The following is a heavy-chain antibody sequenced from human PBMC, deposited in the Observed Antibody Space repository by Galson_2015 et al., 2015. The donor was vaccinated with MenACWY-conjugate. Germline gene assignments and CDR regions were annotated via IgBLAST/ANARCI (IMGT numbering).Heavy chain of an antibody. CDR3: AKGKQWLTHGYYYYYYGMDV. CDR2: ISGSGGST. Sequence: SLRLSCAASGFTFSSYAMSWVRQAPGKGLEWVSAISGSGGSTYYADSVKGRFTISRDNSKNTLYLQMNSLRAEDTAVYYCAKGKQWLTHGYYYYYYGMDVWGQGTTVTVSS. CDR1: GFTFSSYA. V-gene: IGHV3-23*01. D-gene: IGHD6-19*01. J-gene: IGHJ6*02.